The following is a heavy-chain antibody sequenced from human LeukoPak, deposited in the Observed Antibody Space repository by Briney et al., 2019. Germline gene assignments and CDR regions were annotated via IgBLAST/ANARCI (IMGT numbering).Heavy chain of an antibody. J-gene: IGHJ4*02. CDR3: ARYYADVNGYYYYYDY. CDR2: SAHTGSS. CDR1: GASVSSYY. Sequence: PLETLSLTCTVSGASVSSYYWCWIRKHPGKGLEWIGFSAHTGSSSYNPPLKSRVSISVDRSMNHFSLRLTSVTTADTAVYYCARYYADVNGYYYYYDYWGQGTLVTVSS. D-gene: IGHD3-22*01. V-gene: IGHV4-59*02.